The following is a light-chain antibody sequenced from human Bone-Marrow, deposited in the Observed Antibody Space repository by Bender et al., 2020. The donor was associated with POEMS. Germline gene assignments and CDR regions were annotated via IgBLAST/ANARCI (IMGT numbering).Light chain of an antibody. CDR1: SSDVGSDNY. J-gene: IGLJ2*01. Sequence: QSVLTQPPSVSGAPGQRVTISCTGTSSDVGSDNYVSWYQQHPDKAPKLMIYEGSKRPSGVSNRFSGSKSGNTASLTISGLQAEDEAEYYCCSYGGSSTFVFGGGTKLTVL. CDR3: CSYGGSSTFV. CDR2: EGS. V-gene: IGLV2-23*03.